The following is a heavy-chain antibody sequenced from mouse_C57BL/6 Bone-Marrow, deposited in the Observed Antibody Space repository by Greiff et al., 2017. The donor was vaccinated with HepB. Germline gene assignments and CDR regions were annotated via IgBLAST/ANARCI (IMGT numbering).Heavy chain of an antibody. V-gene: IGHV1-81*01. CDR3: ARSWVLLRTFDY. CDR2: IYPRSGNT. D-gene: IGHD1-1*01. Sequence: VQLQQSGAELARPGASVKLSCKASGYTFTSYGISWVKQRTGQGLEWIGEIYPRSGNTYYNEKFKGKATLTADKSSSTAYMELRSLTSEDSAVYFCARSWVLLRTFDYWGQGTTLTVSS. J-gene: IGHJ2*01. CDR1: GYTFTSYG.